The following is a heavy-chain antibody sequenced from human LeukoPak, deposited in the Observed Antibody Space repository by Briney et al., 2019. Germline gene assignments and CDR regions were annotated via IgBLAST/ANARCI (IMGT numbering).Heavy chain of an antibody. CDR1: GFTFGKYW. Sequence: PGGSLRLSCAASGFTFGKYWMSWVRQAPGKGLEWLANIKEDGSEKYHVDSVKGRFTISRDNAKNSLFLQIDSLRADDTAVYFCARGYYSINWFDPWGQGTLVTVSS. V-gene: IGHV3-7*04. D-gene: IGHD3-10*01. J-gene: IGHJ5*02. CDR3: ARGYYSINWFDP. CDR2: IKEDGSEK.